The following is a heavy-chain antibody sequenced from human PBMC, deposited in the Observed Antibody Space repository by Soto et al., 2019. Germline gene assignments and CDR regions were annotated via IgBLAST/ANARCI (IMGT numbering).Heavy chain of an antibody. CDR2: IKQDGSEK. J-gene: IGHJ3*02. CDR1: GFTFSTYW. Sequence: VGSLRLSCAASGFTFSTYWMSWVRQAPGKGLEWVANIKQDGSEKYYVDSVKGRFTISRDNAKNSLYLQMNSLRAEDTAVYYCARGGRRSGSYADAFDIWGQGTMVTVSS. CDR3: ARGGRRSGSYADAFDI. V-gene: IGHV3-7*03. D-gene: IGHD1-26*01.